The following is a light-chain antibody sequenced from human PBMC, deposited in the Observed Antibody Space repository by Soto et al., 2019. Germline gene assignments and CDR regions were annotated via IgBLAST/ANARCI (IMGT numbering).Light chain of an antibody. V-gene: IGKV1-27*01. J-gene: IGKJ1*01. Sequence: DIQMTQSPSSLSSSVGDRVTLTCRASQSITTYLVSYQQKPGTVPKLLIFAASTLHSGVPSRFSGSGSGTDFTLTISSLQPEDVATYYCQHYNGAPRTFGQGTKVEIK. CDR2: AAS. CDR1: QSITTY. CDR3: QHYNGAPRT.